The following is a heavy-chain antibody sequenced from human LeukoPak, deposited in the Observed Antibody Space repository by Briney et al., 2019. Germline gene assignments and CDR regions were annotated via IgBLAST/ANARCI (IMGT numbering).Heavy chain of an antibody. Sequence: GGSLRLSCAASGFTFRRHGMHWVRQAPGKGLEWVAVVSDDDGKYKYYPDSVKGRFTISRDNSKNTVFLQMNSLRVEDTALYYCAKEGDSGAFDVWGQGTTVTVSS. CDR1: GFTFRRHG. CDR2: VSDDDGKYK. D-gene: IGHD2-21*02. J-gene: IGHJ3*01. CDR3: AKEGDSGAFDV. V-gene: IGHV3-30*18.